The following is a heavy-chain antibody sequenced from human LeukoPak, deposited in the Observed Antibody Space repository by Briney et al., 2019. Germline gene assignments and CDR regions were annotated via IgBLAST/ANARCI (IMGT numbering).Heavy chain of an antibody. CDR2: ISSSSSYI. V-gene: IGHV3-21*01. Sequence: GGSLRLSCAASGFTFSSYSMNWVRQAPGKWLEWVSSISSSSSYIYYADSVKGRFTISRDNAKNSLYLQMNSLRAEDTAVYYCARERGYSYGSDYWGQGTLVTVSS. CDR3: ARERGYSYGSDY. CDR1: GFTFSSYS. J-gene: IGHJ4*02. D-gene: IGHD5-18*01.